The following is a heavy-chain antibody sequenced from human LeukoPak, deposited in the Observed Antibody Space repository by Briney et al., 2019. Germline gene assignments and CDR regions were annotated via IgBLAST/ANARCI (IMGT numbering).Heavy chain of an antibody. D-gene: IGHD4-17*01. Sequence: SETLSLTCTVSGGSISSYYWSWIRQPPGKGLEWIGYVYYSGSTNYNPSLKSRVTISVDTSKNQFSLKLSSVTAADTAVYYCARHEDYGSAYYYYIDVWGKGTTVTVSS. CDR1: GGSISSYY. CDR3: ARHEDYGSAYYYYIDV. J-gene: IGHJ6*03. V-gene: IGHV4-59*01. CDR2: VYYSGST.